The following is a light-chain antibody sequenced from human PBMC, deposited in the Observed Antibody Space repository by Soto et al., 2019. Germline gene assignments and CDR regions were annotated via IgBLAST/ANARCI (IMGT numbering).Light chain of an antibody. V-gene: IGLV1-40*01. Sequence: QSVLTQPPSVSGAPGQRVTISCTGSSSNIGAGSDVHWFQQLPGTAPKLLIYGNNNRPSGVPDRFSGSKSGTSASLAITGLQAEDETEYYCQSYDSSLRGWVFGGGTKVTVL. CDR3: QSYDSSLRGWV. CDR2: GNN. J-gene: IGLJ3*02. CDR1: SSNIGAGSD.